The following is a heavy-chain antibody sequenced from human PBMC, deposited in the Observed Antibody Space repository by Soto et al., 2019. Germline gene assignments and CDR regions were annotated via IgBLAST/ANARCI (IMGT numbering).Heavy chain of an antibody. J-gene: IGHJ4*01. CDR3: ARHLYVTFDY. Sequence: QLQLQESGPGLVKPSETLSLTCTVSGDSISSSSYYWGWIRQPPGKGLEWIGSIYYSGATYYNPSLKSRVTISGDTSKNQFSLRLRSVTAADTAVYYCARHLYVTFDYWGHGTLVTVSS. V-gene: IGHV4-39*01. CDR2: IYYSGAT. CDR1: GDSISSSSYY. D-gene: IGHD3-16*01.